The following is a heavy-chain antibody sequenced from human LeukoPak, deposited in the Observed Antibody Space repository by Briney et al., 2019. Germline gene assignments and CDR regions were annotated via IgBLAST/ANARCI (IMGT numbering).Heavy chain of an antibody. CDR1: GYTFTSYY. Sequence: ASVKVSCKVSGYTFTSYYMHWVRQAPGQGLEWMGGFTPIFGSAKYAQKFQGRVTITADESTSTAYMELSSLRSDDTAVYYCARAHVVVLGGALGGMDVWGQGTTVTVSS. CDR2: FTPIFGSA. D-gene: IGHD3-10*01. V-gene: IGHV1-69*13. J-gene: IGHJ6*02. CDR3: ARAHVVVLGGALGGMDV.